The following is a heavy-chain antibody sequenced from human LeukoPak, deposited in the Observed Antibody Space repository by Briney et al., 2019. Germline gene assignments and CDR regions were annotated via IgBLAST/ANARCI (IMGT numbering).Heavy chain of an antibody. J-gene: IGHJ6*02. D-gene: IGHD1-7*01. CDR1: GFTFSSHA. CDR2: ISFDGSSK. CDR3: ARIFRAGSTYHYYGMDV. Sequence: PGGSLRLSCAASGFTFSSHAMHWVRQAPGKGLEWVAVISFDGSSKYYADSVKGRFTISRDNSKNTLYLQMNSLRAEDTAVYYCARIFRAGSTYHYYGMDVWAKGPQSPSP. V-gene: IGHV3-30-3*01.